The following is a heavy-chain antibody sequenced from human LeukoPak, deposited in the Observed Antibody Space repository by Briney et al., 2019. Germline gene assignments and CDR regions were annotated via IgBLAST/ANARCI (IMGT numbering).Heavy chain of an antibody. J-gene: IGHJ4*02. CDR2: ISGSGGST. CDR3: AKDSATFLEWLLPDY. CDR1: GFTFSSYA. V-gene: IGHV3-23*01. D-gene: IGHD3-3*02. Sequence: GGSLRLSCAAAGFTFSSYAMSGVRQAPGKGLEWVSAISGSGGSTYYADSVKGRFTISRDNSKNTLYLQMNSLRAEATAVYYCAKDSATFLEWLLPDYWGQGTLVTVSS.